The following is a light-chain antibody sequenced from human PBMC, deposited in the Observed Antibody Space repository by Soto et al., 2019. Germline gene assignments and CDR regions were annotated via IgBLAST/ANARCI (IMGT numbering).Light chain of an antibody. CDR1: SSDVGSYNL. V-gene: IGLV2-23*01. J-gene: IGLJ2*01. CDR2: EGS. CDR3: CSYAGSSTSHVV. Sequence: QSALTQPDSVSGSPGQSITISCTGTSSDVGSYNLVSWYQQHPGKAPKLMIYEGSKRPSGVSNRFSGSKSGNTASLTISGPQAEDEADYYCCSYAGSSTSHVVFGGGTKLTVL.